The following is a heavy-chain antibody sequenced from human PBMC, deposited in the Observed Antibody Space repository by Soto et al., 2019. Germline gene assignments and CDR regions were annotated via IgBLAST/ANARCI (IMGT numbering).Heavy chain of an antibody. J-gene: IGHJ4*02. D-gene: IGHD3-22*01. Sequence: ASVKVSCKASGGTFSIYAISWVRQAPGQGLEWMGGIIPIFGTANYAQKFQGRVTITADESTSTAYMELSSLRSEDTAVYYCARIAYYDSSGYSRYYFDYWGQGTLVTVSS. CDR1: GGTFSIYA. CDR2: IIPIFGTA. V-gene: IGHV1-69*13. CDR3: ARIAYYDSSGYSRYYFDY.